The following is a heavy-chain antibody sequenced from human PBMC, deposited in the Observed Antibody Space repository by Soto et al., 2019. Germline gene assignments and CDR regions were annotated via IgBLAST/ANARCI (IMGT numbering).Heavy chain of an antibody. CDR1: GFTFNTFA. CDR2: ISYDGTTR. Sequence: QVQLVESGGGVVQPDRSLRLSCTASGFTFNTFAMHWVRRAPDRGLEWVAVISYDGTTRYYADSMRGRFAISRDNSTNTLFLQMNSLRPDDTAVYYCARAPTARLDYWGQGTLVTVSA. J-gene: IGHJ4*02. CDR3: ARAPTARLDY. V-gene: IGHV3-30*09.